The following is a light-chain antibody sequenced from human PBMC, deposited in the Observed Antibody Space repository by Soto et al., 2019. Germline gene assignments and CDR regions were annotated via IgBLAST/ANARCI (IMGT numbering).Light chain of an antibody. V-gene: IGKV1-5*03. CDR3: QQYNSYST. J-gene: IGKJ1*01. CDR1: QSISSW. Sequence: DIQLTQSPSTLSASVGDRVALTGRASQSISSWLAWYQQKPGKAPKLLIYKASSLESGVPSRFSGSGSGTEFTLTISSLQPDDFATYYCQQYNSYSTFGQGTKVDIK. CDR2: KAS.